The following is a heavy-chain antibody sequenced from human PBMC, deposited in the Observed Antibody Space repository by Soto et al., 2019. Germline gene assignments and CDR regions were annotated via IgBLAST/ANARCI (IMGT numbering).Heavy chain of an antibody. CDR3: ARVGGTRGWY. V-gene: IGHV4-59*01. CDR1: SDSITNYY. CDR2: IHDSGRS. D-gene: IGHD2-15*01. J-gene: IGHJ4*02. Sequence: QVQLQESGPGLVKPSETLSLTCTVSSDSITNYYWSWIRQSPGKGLEWIGYIHDSGRSNYNPSLESRVKISVDTSKKQFSLKLNSVTAADTAVYYCARVGGTRGWYWGQGTLVTVSS.